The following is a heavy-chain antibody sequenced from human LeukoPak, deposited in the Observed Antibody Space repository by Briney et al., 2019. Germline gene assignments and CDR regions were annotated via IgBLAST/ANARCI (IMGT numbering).Heavy chain of an antibody. D-gene: IGHD6-19*01. CDR1: GYSISSGYY. CDR2: IQRSGNT. J-gene: IGHJ4*02. Sequence: SETLSLTCTVSGYSISSGYYWGWIRQPPGKGLEWIGSIQRSGNTFFNPSLKSRVTISVDRSTNHFSLKLRSVTAADTAVYYCARGAGSHAYAWGQGTLVTVSS. V-gene: IGHV4-38-2*02. CDR3: ARGAGSHAYA.